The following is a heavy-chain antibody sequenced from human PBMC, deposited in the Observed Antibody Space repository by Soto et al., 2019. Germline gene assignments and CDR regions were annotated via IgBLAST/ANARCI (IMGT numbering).Heavy chain of an antibody. D-gene: IGHD2-15*01. CDR2: ISSSGRTT. CDR1: GFTFSSYE. Sequence: EVQLVESGGGLVQPGGSLRLSCAASGFTFSSYEMNWVRQAPGKGLEWVAYISSSGRTTYYADSVKGRFTISRDNAKSSLYLQRNSLRAEDTAVYYCARDYEDTRSFFHYSYGLDVWGQGTTVTVSS. CDR3: ARDYEDTRSFFHYSYGLDV. V-gene: IGHV3-48*03. J-gene: IGHJ6*02.